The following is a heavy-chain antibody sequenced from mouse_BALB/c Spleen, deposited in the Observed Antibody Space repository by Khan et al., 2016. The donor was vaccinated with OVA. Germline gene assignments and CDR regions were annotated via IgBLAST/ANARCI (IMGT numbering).Heavy chain of an antibody. CDR3: VPTETGDYFDY. CDR1: GFNIKDTH. J-gene: IGHJ2*01. V-gene: IGHV14-3*02. Sequence: EVQLQESGAELVKPGASVKLSCTASGFNIKDTHMHWVKQRPEQGLEWIGRIDPVNGNTKYDPKFQGRATITADTSSNTAYLQFSSLTSEDTAVYYCVPTETGDYFDYWGQGTTLTVSS. D-gene: IGHD4-1*01. CDR2: IDPVNGNT.